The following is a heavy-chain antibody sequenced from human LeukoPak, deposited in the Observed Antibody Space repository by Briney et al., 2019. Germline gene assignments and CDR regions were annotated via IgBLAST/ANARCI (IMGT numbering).Heavy chain of an antibody. V-gene: IGHV3-48*01. CDR2: ISSSSSTI. CDR1: GFTFSSYS. CDR3: AKKNFPGTFDY. Sequence: GGSLRLSCAASGFTFSSYSMNWVRQAPGKGLEWVSYISSSSSTIYYADSVKGRFTISRDNSKNTLYLQMNSLRAEDTAVYYCAKKNFPGTFDYWGQGTLVTVSS. J-gene: IGHJ4*02. D-gene: IGHD1-7*01.